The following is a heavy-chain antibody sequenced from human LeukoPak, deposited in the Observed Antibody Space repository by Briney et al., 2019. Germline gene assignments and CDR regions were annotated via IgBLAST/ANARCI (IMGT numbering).Heavy chain of an antibody. CDR1: GFTFSSYG. V-gene: IGHV3-30*02. CDR2: IRYDGSNK. Sequence: GGSLRLSCAASGFTFSSYGMHWVRQAPGKGLDWVAFIRYDGSNKYYADSVKGRFTISRDNSKNTLYLQMNSLRAEDTAVYYCAKTAPGGNVLRYFDWSPPNRAYYFDYWGQGTLVTVSS. D-gene: IGHD3-9*01. CDR3: AKTAPGGNVLRYFDWSPPNRAYYFDY. J-gene: IGHJ4*02.